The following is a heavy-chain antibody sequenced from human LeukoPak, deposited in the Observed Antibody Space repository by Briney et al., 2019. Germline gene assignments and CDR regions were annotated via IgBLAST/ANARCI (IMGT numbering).Heavy chain of an antibody. V-gene: IGHV1-2*02. CDR3: ARAIRRIAAAPFDY. CDR2: INPNSGGT. CDR1: GYTFTGYY. Sequence: ASVKVSCKASGYTFTGYYMHWVRQAPGQGLEWMGWINPNSGGTNYAQTFQGRVTMTRDTSISTDYMELSRLRSDDTAVYYCARAIRRIAAAPFDYWGQGTLVTVSS. J-gene: IGHJ4*02. D-gene: IGHD6-13*01.